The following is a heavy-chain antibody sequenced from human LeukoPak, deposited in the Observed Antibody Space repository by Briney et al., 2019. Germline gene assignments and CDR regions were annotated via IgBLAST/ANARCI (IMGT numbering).Heavy chain of an antibody. CDR3: ARRDSSGYYAY. CDR1: GGSISSYY. D-gene: IGHD3-22*01. CDR2: MYYSGST. J-gene: IGHJ4*02. Sequence: SETLSLTCTVSGGSISSYYWSWIRQPPGKGLEWIGYMYYSGSTNYNPSLKSRVTLSLDTSKNQFSLKLSSVTAADTAVYYCARRDSSGYYAYWGQGTLVTVSS. V-gene: IGHV4-59*08.